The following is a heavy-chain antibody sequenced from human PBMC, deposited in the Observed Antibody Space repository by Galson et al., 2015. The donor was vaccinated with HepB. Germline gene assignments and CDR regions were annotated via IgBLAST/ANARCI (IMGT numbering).Heavy chain of an antibody. Sequence: LRLSCAASGFTFSAHSMNWVRQAPGKGLEWVSSISSSGTYIYYADSVKGRFTISRDNAKKSLYLQMNSLIVEDTAVFYCAGGREVRGIISYYYGMDVWGRGTTVTVSS. J-gene: IGHJ6*02. CDR2: ISSSGTYI. CDR1: GFTFSAHS. V-gene: IGHV3-21*01. D-gene: IGHD3-10*01. CDR3: AGGREVRGIISYYYGMDV.